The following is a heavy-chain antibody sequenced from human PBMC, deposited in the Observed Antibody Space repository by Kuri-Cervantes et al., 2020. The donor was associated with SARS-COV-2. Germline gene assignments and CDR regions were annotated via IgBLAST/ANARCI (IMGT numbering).Heavy chain of an antibody. D-gene: IGHD1-1*01. V-gene: IGHV3-23*01. J-gene: IGHJ4*02. Sequence: GGSLRLSCAASGFTFRSYAMSWVRQAPGKGLEWVPVISDSTYYPDSVKGRFTISRDNSKNTVYLQMKSLRVEDTAVYFCAKGAYYTNWTYFEYWGQGTLVTVSS. CDR3: AKGAYYTNWTYFEY. CDR1: GFTFRSYA. CDR2: ISDST.